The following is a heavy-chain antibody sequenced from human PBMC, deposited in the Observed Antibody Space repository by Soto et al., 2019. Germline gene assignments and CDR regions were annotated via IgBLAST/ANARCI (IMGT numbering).Heavy chain of an antibody. CDR1: GFNFSSYA. J-gene: IGHJ4*02. V-gene: IGHV3-30-3*01. Sequence: GGSLRLSCAASGFNFSSYAMHWVRQAPGKGLEWVAVISSDGSNKYYAESVKGRFTISRDNSKNTLYLQMNSLRAEDKAVYYCERYVDKAMVTYVYWGQGALVTVSS. CDR3: ERYVDKAMVTYVY. CDR2: ISSDGSNK. D-gene: IGHD5-18*01.